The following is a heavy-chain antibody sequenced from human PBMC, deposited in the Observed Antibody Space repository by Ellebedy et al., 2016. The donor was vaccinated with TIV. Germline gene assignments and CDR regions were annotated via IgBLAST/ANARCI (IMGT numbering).Heavy chain of an antibody. D-gene: IGHD1-26*01. V-gene: IGHV1-18*01. CDR1: GYTFTSYG. CDR3: ARVSGSNYKSSSGAYFDY. J-gene: IGHJ4*02. Sequence: AASVKVSCKASGYTFTSYGISWVRQAPGQGLEWMGWISAYNGNTNYAQKFQGRVTMTTDPSTSTAYMELRSLRSDDTAVYFCARVSGSNYKSSSGAYFDYWGQGTLVTVSS. CDR2: ISAYNGNT.